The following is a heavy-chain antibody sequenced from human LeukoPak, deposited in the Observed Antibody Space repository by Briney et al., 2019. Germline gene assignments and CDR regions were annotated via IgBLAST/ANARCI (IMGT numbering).Heavy chain of an antibody. J-gene: IGHJ5*02. CDR2: IYYSGST. V-gene: IGHV4-30-4*01. CDR3: ARVAAAGQNWFDP. D-gene: IGHD6-13*01. Sequence: KPSETLSLTCTVSGGSISSSSYYWSWIRQPPGKGLEWIGYIYYSGSTYYNPSLKSRVTISVDTSKNQFSLKLSSVTAADTAVYYCARVAAAGQNWFDPWGQGTLVTVSS. CDR1: GGSISSSSYY.